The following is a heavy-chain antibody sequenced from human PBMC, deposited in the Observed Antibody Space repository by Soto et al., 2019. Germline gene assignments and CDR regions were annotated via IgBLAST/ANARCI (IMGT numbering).Heavy chain of an antibody. CDR2: IYYSGST. CDR1: GGYISSYY. Sequence: SETLCLTCTVSGGYISSYYLSWIRQPPGKGLEWIGYIYYSGSTNYNPSLKSRVTISVDTSKNQFALKLSSVTAADTAVYYCASISHDSSGYREYYFDYWGQGTLVTVSS. CDR3: ASISHDSSGYREYYFDY. J-gene: IGHJ4*02. V-gene: IGHV4-59*08. D-gene: IGHD3-22*01.